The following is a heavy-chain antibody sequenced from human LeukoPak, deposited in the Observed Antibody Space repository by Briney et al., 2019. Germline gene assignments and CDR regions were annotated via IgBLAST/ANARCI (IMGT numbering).Heavy chain of an antibody. Sequence: SETLPLTCTVSGGSISTYYWSWIRQPPGKGLEWIGYIYYSGSTNYNPSLKSRVTISVDTSKNQFSLKLSSVTAADTAVYYCAREPSIAARPDAFDIWGQGTMVTVSS. CDR3: AREPSIAARPDAFDI. J-gene: IGHJ3*02. D-gene: IGHD6-6*01. V-gene: IGHV4-59*01. CDR2: IYYSGST. CDR1: GGSISTYY.